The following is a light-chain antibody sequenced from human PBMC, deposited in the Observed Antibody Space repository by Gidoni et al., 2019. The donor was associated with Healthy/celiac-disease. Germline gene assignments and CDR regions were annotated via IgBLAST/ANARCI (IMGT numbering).Light chain of an antibody. CDR2: DVR. J-gene: IGLJ3*02. CDR3: SSYTSSSTLM. Sequence: QSALNQPASVSGSPVQSITISCTGTSSDVGCYNYVSWYQQHPGKAPKLMIYDVRNRPSGVSTRFSGSKSGNTASLTISGRQAEDDADYYCSSYTSSSTLMFGGGTKLTVL. V-gene: IGLV2-14*01. CDR1: SSDVGCYNY.